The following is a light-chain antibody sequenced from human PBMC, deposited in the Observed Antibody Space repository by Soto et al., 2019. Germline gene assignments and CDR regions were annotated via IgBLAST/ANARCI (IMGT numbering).Light chain of an antibody. CDR2: EVT. V-gene: IGLV2-14*01. CDR3: FSYTTYRTHG. Sequence: QSALTQPASVSGSPGQSITLSCTGTTSDVGGYHFVSWYQQHPGKAPKLMIYEVTNRPSGVSDRFSGSKSGNTASLTISGLQAEDEADYHCFSYTTYRTHGFGSGTKLTVL. J-gene: IGLJ1*01. CDR1: TSDVGGYHF.